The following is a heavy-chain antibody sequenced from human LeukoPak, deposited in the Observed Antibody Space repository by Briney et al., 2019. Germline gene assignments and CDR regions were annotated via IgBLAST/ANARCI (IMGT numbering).Heavy chain of an antibody. J-gene: IGHJ4*02. CDR2: TWYDGSNK. CDR3: ARDRGLYSGYDLSYFDY. Sequence: PGGSLRLSCAASGFTFSSYGMHWVRQAPGKGLEWVAVTWYDGSNKYYADSVEGRFTISRDNSKNTLYLQMNSLRAEDTAVYYCARDRGLYSGYDLSYFDYWGQGTLVTVSS. CDR1: GFTFSSYG. D-gene: IGHD5-12*01. V-gene: IGHV3-33*01.